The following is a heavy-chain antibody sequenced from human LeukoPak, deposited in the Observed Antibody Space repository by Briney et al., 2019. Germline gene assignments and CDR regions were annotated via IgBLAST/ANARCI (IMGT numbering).Heavy chain of an antibody. CDR1: GFTFSDYY. D-gene: IGHD3-22*01. CDR3: TGYYDSSGSSHDY. Sequence: GGSLRLSCAASGFTFSDYYMSWIRQAPGKGLEWVSYISSSGSTIYYADSVKGRFTISRDNSKNTLYLQMNSLRAEDTAVYYCTGYYDSSGSSHDYWGQGTLVTVSS. V-gene: IGHV3-11*01. CDR2: ISSSGSTI. J-gene: IGHJ4*02.